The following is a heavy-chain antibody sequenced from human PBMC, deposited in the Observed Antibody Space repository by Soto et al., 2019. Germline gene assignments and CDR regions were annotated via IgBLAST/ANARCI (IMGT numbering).Heavy chain of an antibody. Sequence: QVQLVQSGAEVKKPGASVKVSCKASGYTFTSYDINWVRQATGQGLERMGWMNPNSGNTGYAQKFQGRVTITRNTSITTAYMELSSMRSEETAVYYCASEHSSSWRFDYWGQGTLVTVSS. D-gene: IGHD6-13*01. V-gene: IGHV1-8*01. CDR1: GYTFTSYD. CDR2: MNPNSGNT. CDR3: ASEHSSSWRFDY. J-gene: IGHJ4*02.